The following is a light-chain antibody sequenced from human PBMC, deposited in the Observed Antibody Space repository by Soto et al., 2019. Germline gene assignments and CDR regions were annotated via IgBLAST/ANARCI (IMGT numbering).Light chain of an antibody. Sequence: QSVLTQPASVSGSPGQSITISCTGTSSDVGNYNLVSWYQQYPGKAPKLIIYEVSKRPSGISNRFSASKSDNTASLTISGLQAEDEADYYCCSYAGSDSVAFGGGTKLTVL. CDR3: CSYAGSDSVA. CDR1: SSDVGNYNL. J-gene: IGLJ2*01. CDR2: EVS. V-gene: IGLV2-23*02.